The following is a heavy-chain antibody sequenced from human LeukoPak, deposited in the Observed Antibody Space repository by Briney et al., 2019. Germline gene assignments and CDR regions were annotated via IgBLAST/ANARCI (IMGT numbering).Heavy chain of an antibody. CDR1: GGSISSYY. D-gene: IGHD6-13*01. Sequence: SETLSLTCTVSGGSISSYYWSWIRQPPGKGLEWIGYIYYSGSTNYNPSLKSRVTISVDTSKNQFSLKLSSVTAADTAVYYCARDSIAAARAHALDIWGQGTMVTVSS. CDR3: ARDSIAAARAHALDI. CDR2: IYYSGST. J-gene: IGHJ3*02. V-gene: IGHV4-59*01.